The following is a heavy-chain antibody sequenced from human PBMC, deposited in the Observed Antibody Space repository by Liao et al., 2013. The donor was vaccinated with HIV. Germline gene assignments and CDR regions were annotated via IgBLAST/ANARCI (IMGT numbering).Heavy chain of an antibody. J-gene: IGHJ2*01. D-gene: IGHD5-18*01. CDR1: GGSISSGSYY. V-gene: IGHV4-61*02. CDR2: IYTSGST. Sequence: QVQLQESGPGLVKPSQTLSLTCTVSGGSISSGSYYWSWIRQPAGKGLEWIGRIYTSGSTNYNPSLKSRVTISVDTSKNQFSLKVSSVTAADTAVYYCARDQLDKQIWPYYWYFDLWGRGTLVTVSS. CDR3: ARDQLDKQIWPYYWYFDL.